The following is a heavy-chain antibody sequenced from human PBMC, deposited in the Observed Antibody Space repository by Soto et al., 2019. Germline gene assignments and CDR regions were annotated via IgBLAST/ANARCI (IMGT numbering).Heavy chain of an antibody. CDR2: ISGSGGST. D-gene: IGHD4-17*01. CDR1: GFTFSSYA. V-gene: IGHV3-23*01. J-gene: IGHJ6*02. CDR3: AKDRGTGFPSPDYGDDEGVYYYGMDV. Sequence: GESLKISCAASGFTFSSYAMSWVRQAPGKGLEWVSAISGSGGSTYYADSVKGRFTISRDNSKNTLYLQMNSLRAEDTAVYYCAKDRGTGFPSPDYGDDEGVYYYGMDVWGQGTAVTVSS.